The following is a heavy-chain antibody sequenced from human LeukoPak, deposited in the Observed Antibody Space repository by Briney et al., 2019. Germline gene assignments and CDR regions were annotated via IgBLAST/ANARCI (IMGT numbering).Heavy chain of an antibody. D-gene: IGHD3-22*01. V-gene: IGHV1-8*03. CDR2: MNPNSGNT. CDR3: ARGLIRKIVVVITEYYFDY. J-gene: IGHJ4*02. CDR1: GYTFTSYD. Sequence: GASVKVSCTASGYTFTSYDINWVRQATGQGLEWMGWMNPNSGNTGYAQKFQGRVTITRNTSISTAYMELSSLRSEDTAVYYCARGLIRKIVVVITEYYFDYWGQGTLVTVSS.